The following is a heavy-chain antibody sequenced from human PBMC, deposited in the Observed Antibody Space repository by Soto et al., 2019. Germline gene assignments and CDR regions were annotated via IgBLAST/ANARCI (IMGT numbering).Heavy chain of an antibody. CDR3: ARVATTRYFDY. V-gene: IGHV4-31*03. CDR1: GGSISSGGYY. D-gene: IGHD4-17*01. J-gene: IGHJ4*02. CDR2: IYYSGST. Sequence: QVQLQESGPGLVKPSQTLSLPCTVSGGSISSGGYYWSWIRQHPVKGLEWIGYIYYSGSTYYKPSIKSRVTISVDTSKNQFSLKLSSVTAADTAVYYCARVATTRYFDYWGQGTLVTVSS.